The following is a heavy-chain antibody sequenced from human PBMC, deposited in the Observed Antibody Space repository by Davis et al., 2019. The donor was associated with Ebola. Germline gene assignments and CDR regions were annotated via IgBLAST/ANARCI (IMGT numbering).Heavy chain of an antibody. D-gene: IGHD6-19*01. CDR1: GFTFSSYD. V-gene: IGHV3-13*01. Sequence: GGSLRLSCAASGFTFSSYDMHWVRQATGKGLEWVSTIGIVGDTYYPGSVKGRFTISRENVKNSLYLQMNSLRAGDTAVYYCARGRIAVPGTGNWFDPWGQETLVTVSS. J-gene: IGHJ5*02. CDR3: ARGRIAVPGTGNWFDP. CDR2: IGIVGDT.